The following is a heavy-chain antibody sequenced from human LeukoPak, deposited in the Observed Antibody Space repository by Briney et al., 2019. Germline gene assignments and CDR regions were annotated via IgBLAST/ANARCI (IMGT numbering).Heavy chain of an antibody. CDR2: ISAYNGNT. CDR3: ARDRFPSITMVRGVISYFDY. J-gene: IGHJ4*02. D-gene: IGHD3-10*01. V-gene: IGHV1-18*01. CDR1: GYTFTSYG. Sequence: ALVKVSCKASGYTFTSYGISWVRQAPGQGLEWMGWISAYNGNTNYAQKLQGRVTMTTDTSTSTAYMELRSLRSDDTAVYYCARDRFPSITMVRGVISYFDYWGQGTLVTVSS.